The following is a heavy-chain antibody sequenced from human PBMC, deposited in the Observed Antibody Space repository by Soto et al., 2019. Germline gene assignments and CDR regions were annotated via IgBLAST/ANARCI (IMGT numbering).Heavy chain of an antibody. D-gene: IGHD2-15*01. Sequence: QGQLVQSGAEVKKPGSSVKVSCKASGGTFSSYAISWVRQTPGQGLDWMGGIIHIFGTANYAQKFQGRVTITADESTSTAYMELSSLRSEDTAVYYCARETSDCSGGSCYYYYYGMDVWGQGTTVTVSS. V-gene: IGHV1-69*01. CDR3: ARETSDCSGGSCYYYYYGMDV. CDR2: IIHIFGTA. CDR1: GGTFSSYA. J-gene: IGHJ6*02.